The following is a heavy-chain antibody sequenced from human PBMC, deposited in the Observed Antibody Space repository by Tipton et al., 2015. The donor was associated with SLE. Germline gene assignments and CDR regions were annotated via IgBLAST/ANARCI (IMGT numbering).Heavy chain of an antibody. V-gene: IGHV3-7*01. J-gene: IGHJ4*02. D-gene: IGHD2-15*01. CDR3: AIVPRY. Sequence: SLRLSCAASGFTFGSVWMSWVRQAPGKGLEWVANINPDGSRELYVDSVEGRFTISRDNAKNTLYLQMNSLRAEDTAVYYCAIVPRYWGQGTLVTVSS. CDR2: INPDGSRE. CDR1: GFTFGSVW.